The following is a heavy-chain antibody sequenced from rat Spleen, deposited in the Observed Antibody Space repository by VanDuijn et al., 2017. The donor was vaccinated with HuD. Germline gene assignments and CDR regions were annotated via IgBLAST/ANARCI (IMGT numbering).Heavy chain of an antibody. Sequence: EVQLVVSGGGLVQPGRSLKLSCAASGFTFSDYAMAWVRQAPKKGLEWVATIIYDGSSTYYRDSVKGRFTISRDNAKSTLYLQMDSLRSEDTATYYCARHDGGYSDYFDYWGQGVMVTVSS. CDR2: IIYDGSST. CDR3: ARHDGGYSDYFDY. V-gene: IGHV5-17*01. D-gene: IGHD1-11*01. CDR1: GFTFSDYA. J-gene: IGHJ2*01.